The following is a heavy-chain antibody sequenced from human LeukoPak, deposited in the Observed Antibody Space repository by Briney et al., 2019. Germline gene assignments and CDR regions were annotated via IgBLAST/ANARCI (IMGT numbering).Heavy chain of an antibody. CDR2: IKQDGSEK. D-gene: IGHD3-22*01. CDR1: GFTFSSYW. J-gene: IGHJ4*02. CDR3: ASWGYYDSSGLIPFDY. V-gene: IGHV3-7*01. Sequence: GGSLRLSCAASGFTFSSYWMSWVRQAPGKGQEWVANIKQDGSEKYYVDSVKGRFNISRDNAKNSLYLQMNSLRAEDTAVYYCASWGYYDSSGLIPFDYWGQGTLVTVSS.